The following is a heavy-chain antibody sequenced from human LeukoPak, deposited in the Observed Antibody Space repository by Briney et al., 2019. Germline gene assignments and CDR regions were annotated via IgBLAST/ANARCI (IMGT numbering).Heavy chain of an antibody. D-gene: IGHD3-22*01. CDR3: ARMAYYYDSSGHYAISYFDY. Sequence: SGPALVKPTQTLTLTCTFSGFSLSTSGMRVSWIRQPPGKALEWLARIDWDDDKFYSTSLKTRLTISKDTSKNQVVLTMTNMDPVDTATYYCARMAYYYDSSGHYAISYFDYWGQGTLVTVSS. CDR2: IDWDDDK. V-gene: IGHV2-70*04. J-gene: IGHJ4*02. CDR1: GFSLSTSGMR.